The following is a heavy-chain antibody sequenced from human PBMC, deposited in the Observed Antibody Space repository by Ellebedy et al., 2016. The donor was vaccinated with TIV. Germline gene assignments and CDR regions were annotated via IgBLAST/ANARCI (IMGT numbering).Heavy chain of an antibody. CDR2: IIPIFGTA. D-gene: IGHD5-18*01. CDR1: GGTFSSYA. V-gene: IGHV1-69*13. Sequence: AASVKVSCKASGGTFSSYAISWVRQAPGQGLEWMGGIIPIFGTANYAQKFQGRVTITADESTSTAYMELSSLRSEDTAVYYCARVLRGYSYGLNWFDPWGQGTLVTVSS. CDR3: ARVLRGYSYGLNWFDP. J-gene: IGHJ5*02.